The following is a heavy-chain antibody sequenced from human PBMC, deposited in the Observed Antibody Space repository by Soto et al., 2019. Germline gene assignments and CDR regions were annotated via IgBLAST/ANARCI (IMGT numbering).Heavy chain of an antibody. J-gene: IGHJ6*02. V-gene: IGHV1-69*01. CDR1: GGTFSSYA. CDR2: IIPISDTT. D-gene: IGHD2-2*01. Sequence: QVQLVQSGAEVKKPGSSVKVSCKASGGTFSSYAISWVRQAPGQGLEWMGGIIPISDTTNYAQMFQGRVTITADESTSTAYMELSSLRSEDTAVYYCARSQGSSTSLEIYYYYYYGMDVWGQGTTVTVSS. CDR3: ARSQGSSTSLEIYYYYYYGMDV.